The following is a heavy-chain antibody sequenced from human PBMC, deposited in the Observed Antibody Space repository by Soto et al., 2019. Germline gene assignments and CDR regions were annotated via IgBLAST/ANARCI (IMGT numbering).Heavy chain of an antibody. D-gene: IGHD6-19*01. CDR1: GYTFTSYA. J-gene: IGHJ3*02. CDR2: INAGNGNT. V-gene: IGHV1-3*01. CDR3: ARVLKTLRVAGILNAFDI. Sequence: GASVKVSCKASGYTFTSYAMHWVRQAPGQRLEWMGWINAGNGNTKYSQKFQGRVTITRDTSASTAYMELSSLRSEDTAVYYCARVLKTLRVAGILNAFDIWGQGTMVTVSS.